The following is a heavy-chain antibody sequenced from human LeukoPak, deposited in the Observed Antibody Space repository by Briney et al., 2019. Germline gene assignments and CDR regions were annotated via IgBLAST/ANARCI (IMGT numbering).Heavy chain of an antibody. V-gene: IGHV4-61*02. CDR3: ARQDYDILTGYCDYFDY. CDR2: IYVSGST. J-gene: IGHJ4*02. D-gene: IGHD3-9*01. Sequence: KTSETLSLTCTVSGGSINSESYYWSWIRQPAGKGLEWIGRIYVSGSTNYNPSLKSPVTISVDTSKNQFSLKLSSVTAADTAVYYCARQDYDILTGYCDYFDYWGQGTLVTVSS. CDR1: GGSINSESYY.